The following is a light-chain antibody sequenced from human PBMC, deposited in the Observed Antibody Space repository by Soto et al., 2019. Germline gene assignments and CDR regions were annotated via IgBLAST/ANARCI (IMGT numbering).Light chain of an antibody. J-gene: IGKJ1*01. Sequence: EIVMTQSPATLSVSPGDRATLSCRASERVTSSLAWYQQNPGQPPRLLIYAASPRATDVPARFSGGGSETEFTLTISSLXSEDFAVYFCQQYNIWPLWTFGQGTKVDTK. V-gene: IGKV3-15*01. CDR1: ERVTSS. CDR3: QQYNIWPLWT. CDR2: AAS.